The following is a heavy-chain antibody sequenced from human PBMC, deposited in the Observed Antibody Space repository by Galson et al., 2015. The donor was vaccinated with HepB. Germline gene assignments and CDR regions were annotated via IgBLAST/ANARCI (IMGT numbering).Heavy chain of an antibody. Sequence: SLRLSCAVSGFTVSSNYMSWVRQAPGKGLEWVSVIYSGGSTYYADSVKGRFTISRDNSKNTLYLQMNSLRAEDTAVYYCARSTLYYDSSGYYYSFWDYWGQGTLVTVSS. CDR1: GFTVSSNY. CDR2: IYSGGST. D-gene: IGHD3-22*01. J-gene: IGHJ4*02. V-gene: IGHV3-53*01. CDR3: ARSTLYYDSSGYYYSFWDY.